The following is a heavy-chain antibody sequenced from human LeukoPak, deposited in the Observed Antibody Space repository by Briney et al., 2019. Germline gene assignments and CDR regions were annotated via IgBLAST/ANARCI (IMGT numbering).Heavy chain of an antibody. CDR2: IDTSGTT. Sequence: PSETLSLTCTVSGGSINSGNYYWSWIRQPAGKGPEWIGRIDTSGTTSYNPSLKSRVTISVDTSKNQFSLKLRSVTAADTAVYYCARDGSGLWFDPWGQGTLVTVSS. V-gene: IGHV4-61*02. J-gene: IGHJ5*02. CDR3: ARDGSGLWFDP. CDR1: GGSINSGNYY.